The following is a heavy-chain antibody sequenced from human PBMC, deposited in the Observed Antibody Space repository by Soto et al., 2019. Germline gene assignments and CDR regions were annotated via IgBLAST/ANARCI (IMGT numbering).Heavy chain of an antibody. CDR3: AKEPTSTVEGAFDL. Sequence: EVQLLESGGGLVQPGGSLRLSCTGSGFIFSTFAMSWVRQAPGKGLEWLSAISASGGNTYYPDSVKGRFTISRDISENTLYLQMSSLEGEDTAVYHCAKEPTSTVEGAFDLWGRGTMVTVSS. D-gene: IGHD4-17*01. CDR2: ISASGGNT. J-gene: IGHJ3*01. CDR1: GFIFSTFA. V-gene: IGHV3-23*01.